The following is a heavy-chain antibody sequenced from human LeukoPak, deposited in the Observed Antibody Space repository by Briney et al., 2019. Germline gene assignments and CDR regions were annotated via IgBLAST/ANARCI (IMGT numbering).Heavy chain of an antibody. CDR1: GFTFSSYS. V-gene: IGHV3-21*01. Sequence: GGSLRLSCAASGFTFSSYSMNWVRQAPGKGLEWVSSISSSSSYIYYADSVKGRFTISRDNAKNSLYLQMNSLRAEDTAVYYCARADHYYYYMDVWGKGTTVTVSS. J-gene: IGHJ6*03. CDR3: ARADHYYYYMDV. CDR2: ISSSSSYI.